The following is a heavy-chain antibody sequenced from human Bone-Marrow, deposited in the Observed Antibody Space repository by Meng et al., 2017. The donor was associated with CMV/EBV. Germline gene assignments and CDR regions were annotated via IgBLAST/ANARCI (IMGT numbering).Heavy chain of an antibody. V-gene: IGHV1-69*10. CDR1: GGTFSNYA. CDR3: TTDRETPLGYCSCGSCYRGDY. CDR2: ILPIFALA. D-gene: IGHD2-15*01. Sequence: SVKVSCKASGGTFSNYAISWVRQAPGQGLEWMGGILPIFALAKYAQNFQGRVTITADRSTSTAYMELSSLRSEDTAVYYCTTDRETPLGYCSCGSCYRGDYWGQGTLVTVYS. J-gene: IGHJ4*02.